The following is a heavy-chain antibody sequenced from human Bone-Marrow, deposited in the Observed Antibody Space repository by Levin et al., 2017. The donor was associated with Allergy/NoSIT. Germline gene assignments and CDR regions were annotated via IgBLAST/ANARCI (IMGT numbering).Heavy chain of an antibody. J-gene: IGHJ6*04. V-gene: IGHV4-31*11. CDR3: ARIDCTTTSCHLDV. CDR1: GGSISNADSY. Sequence: SCAVSGGSISNADSYWSWIRQHPVKGLEWIAYIYHRGSTHYNPSLKSRLTISLDTSENHFSLKLTSVTAADTAVYYCARIDCTTTSCHLDVWGKGTAVTVSS. D-gene: IGHD2-2*01. CDR2: IYHRGST.